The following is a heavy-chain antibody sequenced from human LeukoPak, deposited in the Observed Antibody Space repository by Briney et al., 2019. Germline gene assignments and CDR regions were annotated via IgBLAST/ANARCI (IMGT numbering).Heavy chain of an antibody. CDR1: VYTFTGYY. D-gene: IGHD5-12*01. J-gene: IGHJ4*02. CDR2: INPYRGGT. V-gene: IGHV1-2*02. CDR3: SSGVGGHANY. Sequence: GASVKVSCKASVYTFTGYYIHWVRQAPGQGLDWMGWINPYRGGTNYARNFQGRVTMIEETFIRKAYLYLRRLESGDTAVYFCSSGVGGHANYWGPGNLVTVSS.